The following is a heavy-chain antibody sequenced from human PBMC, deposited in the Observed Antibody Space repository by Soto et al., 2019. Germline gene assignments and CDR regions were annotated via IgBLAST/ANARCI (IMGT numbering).Heavy chain of an antibody. Sequence: QVHLVQSGAEVKKPGASVKVSCKCSGYTFTSYGITWVRQAPGQGLEWMGWISAHNDNTDYAQKLQGRVTVTRDTSTSTAYMVLRSLRSDDTAVYYCARGRYGDYWGQGALVTVSS. V-gene: IGHV1-18*01. CDR2: ISAHNDNT. D-gene: IGHD1-1*01. J-gene: IGHJ4*02. CDR1: GYTFTSYG. CDR3: ARGRYGDY.